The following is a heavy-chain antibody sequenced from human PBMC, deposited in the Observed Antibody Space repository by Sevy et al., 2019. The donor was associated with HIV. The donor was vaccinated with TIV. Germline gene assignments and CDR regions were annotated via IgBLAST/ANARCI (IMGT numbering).Heavy chain of an antibody. V-gene: IGHV3-48*03. CDR3: AKRGGQYDLGMDV. D-gene: IGHD1-1*01. Sequence: QLGGPLRLSCAASGFIFSSFEMNWVRQAPGKGLEWVSSISTSGSNRYYADSVKGRVTISRDNAKKSLYLQMNSLRAEDTAIYFCAKRGGQYDLGMDVWGQGTTVTVSS. CDR1: GFIFSSFE. J-gene: IGHJ6*02. CDR2: ISTSGSNR.